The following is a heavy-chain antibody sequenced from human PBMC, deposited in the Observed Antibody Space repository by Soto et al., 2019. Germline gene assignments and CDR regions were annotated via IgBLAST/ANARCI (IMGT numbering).Heavy chain of an antibody. CDR3: ARLVYDTRLNYMYFDF. CDR2: IFHDGTA. Sequence: TLSLTCAVSGVSLTSGNWWTWVRQSPQRGLEYIGEIFHDGTANYYPSFERRVAMSVDTSRNQFSLKLTSVTAADTTVYFCARLVYDTRLNYMYFDFWGPGTLVTVSS. V-gene: IGHV4-4*01. J-gene: IGHJ4*02. D-gene: IGHD3-10*01. CDR1: GVSLTSGNW.